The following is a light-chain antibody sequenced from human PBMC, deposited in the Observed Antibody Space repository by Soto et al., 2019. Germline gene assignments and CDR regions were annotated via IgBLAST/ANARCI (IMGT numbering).Light chain of an antibody. CDR3: QQYNSYWT. Sequence: DIQMTQSPSTLSASVGDRVTITCRASQSISSWLAWYQQKPGKAHKVLIYTASSLESGVPSRFSGSGSGTEFTLTISSLQPDDFATYYCQQYNSYWTFGQGTKVEIK. V-gene: IGKV1-5*03. CDR2: TAS. CDR1: QSISSW. J-gene: IGKJ1*01.